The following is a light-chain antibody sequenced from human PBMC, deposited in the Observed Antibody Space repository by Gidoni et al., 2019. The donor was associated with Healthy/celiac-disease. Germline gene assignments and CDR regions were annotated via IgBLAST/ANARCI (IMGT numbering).Light chain of an antibody. Sequence: QTVLTQPPAASGTPGQRVTISCSGSSPNIGINTVNCYQQLPGTAPNLLIYSNNQRPSGVPARFSGSKSGTSASLAISGLQSEDEADYYCAAWDDSLNGYVVFGGGTKLTVL. CDR1: SPNIGINT. V-gene: IGLV1-44*01. CDR3: AAWDDSLNGYVV. J-gene: IGLJ2*01. CDR2: SNN.